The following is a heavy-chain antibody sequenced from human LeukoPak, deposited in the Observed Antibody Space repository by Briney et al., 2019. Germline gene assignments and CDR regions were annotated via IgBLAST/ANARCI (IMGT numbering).Heavy chain of an antibody. V-gene: IGHV4-59*01. CDR3: ARGSGSATVTPFDI. J-gene: IGHJ3*02. CDR2: FYHSGTT. D-gene: IGHD4-17*01. CDR1: DYSISSYY. Sequence: SETLSLTCTVSDYSISSYYWSWIRQPPGKGLEWTGSFYHSGTTNYNPSLKSRVTISVDVSKNQFSLKLRSVTAADTAVYYCARGSGSATVTPFDIWGQGTTVTVSS.